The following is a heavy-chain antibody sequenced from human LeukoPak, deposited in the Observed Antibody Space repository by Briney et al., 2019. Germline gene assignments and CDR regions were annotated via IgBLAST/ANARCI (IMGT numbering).Heavy chain of an antibody. D-gene: IGHD2-2*01. Sequence: PGGSLRLSCAASGFTFSSYAMSWVRQAPGKGLEWVSAISGSGGSTYYADSVKGRITISRDNSKNTLYLQMNSLRAEDTAVYYCAKADIYCSSTSCLYFDYWGQGTLVTVSS. J-gene: IGHJ4*02. CDR2: ISGSGGST. CDR3: AKADIYCSSTSCLYFDY. V-gene: IGHV3-23*01. CDR1: GFTFSSYA.